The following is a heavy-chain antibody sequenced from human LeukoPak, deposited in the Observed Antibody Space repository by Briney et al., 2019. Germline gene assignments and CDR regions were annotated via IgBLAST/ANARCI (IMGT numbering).Heavy chain of an antibody. V-gene: IGHV1-2*02. CDR3: ARSPSWSSSWYDY. Sequence: GASVKVSCKASGYTFTGYYMHWVRQAPGQGLEWRGWINPNSGGTNYAQKCQGRVTMTRDTSISTAYMELSRLRSDDTAVYYCARSPSWSSSWYDYWGQGTLVTVSS. J-gene: IGHJ4*02. D-gene: IGHD6-13*01. CDR2: INPNSGGT. CDR1: GYTFTGYY.